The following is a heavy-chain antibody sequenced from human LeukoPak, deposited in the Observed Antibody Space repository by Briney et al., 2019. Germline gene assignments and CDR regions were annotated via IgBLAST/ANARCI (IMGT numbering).Heavy chain of an antibody. V-gene: IGHV4-34*01. D-gene: IGHD1-26*01. Sequence: PSETLSLTCAVYGGSFSGYYWSWIRQPPGKGLEWIGEINHSGSTNYNPSLKSRVAISVDTSKNQFSLKLSSVTAADTAVYYCARHRSGSYYSALDIWGQGTMVTVSS. J-gene: IGHJ3*02. CDR3: ARHRSGSYYSALDI. CDR1: GGSFSGYY. CDR2: INHSGST.